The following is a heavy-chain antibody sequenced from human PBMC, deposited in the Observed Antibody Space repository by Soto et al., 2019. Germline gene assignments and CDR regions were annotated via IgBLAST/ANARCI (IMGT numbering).Heavy chain of an antibody. J-gene: IGHJ6*02. CDR2: ISGSGAST. V-gene: IGHV3-23*01. CDR1: GFIFSSYA. CDR3: AKERNILTGYSPYYYYGMDV. Sequence: VGSLILSCVASGFIFSSYAMSWVRQAPGKGLEWVSAISGSGASTYYADSVKGRFTISRDNSKNTLYVQMNSLRAEDTAVYYCAKERNILTGYSPYYYYGMDVWGQGTTVTVSS. D-gene: IGHD3-9*01.